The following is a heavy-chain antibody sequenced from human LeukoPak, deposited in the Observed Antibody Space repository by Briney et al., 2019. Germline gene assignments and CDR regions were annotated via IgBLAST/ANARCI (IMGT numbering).Heavy chain of an antibody. V-gene: IGHV3-21*01. Sequence: GGSLRLSCVASGFTFSTSAMNWVRQVPGKGLEWVSSIDLDSSHIYYAASVRGRFTISRDNARNSVYLQMNSLRVEDTAVYYCARDPLRYLPVGHYDYWGQGTLVAVSS. CDR2: IDLDSSHI. CDR1: GFTFSTSA. D-gene: IGHD3-9*01. CDR3: ARDPLRYLPVGHYDY. J-gene: IGHJ4*02.